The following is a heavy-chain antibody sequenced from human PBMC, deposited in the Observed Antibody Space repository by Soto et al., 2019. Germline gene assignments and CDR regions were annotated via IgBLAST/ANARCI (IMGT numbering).Heavy chain of an antibody. CDR2: IADSGDRT. Sequence: EVQLLESGGGWVQPGGSLRLACEASGFSVSTHAMNWVRQAPGKGLEWVSGIADSGDRTHYADSVKGRFTISRDNSKTTLYLQMNSLRAEDTAVFYCAKGLRHPQCGGDCPAFGPWGQGTLVTVSS. D-gene: IGHD2-21*02. CDR3: AKGLRHPQCGGDCPAFGP. CDR1: GFSVSTHA. J-gene: IGHJ5*02. V-gene: IGHV3-23*01.